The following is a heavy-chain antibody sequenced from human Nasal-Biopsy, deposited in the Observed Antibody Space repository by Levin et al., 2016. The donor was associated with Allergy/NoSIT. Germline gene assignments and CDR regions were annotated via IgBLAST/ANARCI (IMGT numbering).Heavy chain of an antibody. V-gene: IGHV3-21*01. CDR1: GFAFSSYG. CDR2: ITSSSTYI. CDR3: ARIEYNFGLYYYGMDV. D-gene: IGHD5-18*01. Sequence: ETLSLTCAASGFAFSSYGMYWVRQAPGKGLEWVSVITSSSTYIYYADSVKGRFTISRDNGKNSLFLQMNSLRVEDTALYYCARIEYNFGLYYYGMDVWGQGTTVAVSS. J-gene: IGHJ6*02.